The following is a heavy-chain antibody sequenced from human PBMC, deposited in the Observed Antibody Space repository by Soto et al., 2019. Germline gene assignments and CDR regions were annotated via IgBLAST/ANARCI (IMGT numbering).Heavy chain of an antibody. CDR3: AREEMSGYWSNYGMDV. CDR1: GFTFSSYG. D-gene: IGHD2-2*01. V-gene: IGHV3-33*01. CDR2: IWYDGSNK. J-gene: IGHJ6*02. Sequence: PGGSLRLSCAASGFTFSSYGMHWVRQAPGKGLEWVAVIWYDGSNKYYADSVKGRFTISRDNSKNTLYLQMNSLRAEDTAVYYCAREEMSGYWSNYGMDVWGQGTTVTVSS.